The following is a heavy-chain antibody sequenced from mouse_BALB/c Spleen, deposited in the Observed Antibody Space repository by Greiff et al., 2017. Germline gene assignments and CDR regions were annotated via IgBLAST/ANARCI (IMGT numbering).Heavy chain of an antibody. CDR3: KDYDYDVRYFDV. V-gene: IGHV1S53*02. CDR2: ISPGNGDI. J-gene: IGHJ1*01. CDR1: GYTFTDHA. Sequence: VKLMESDAELVKPGASVKISCKASGYTFTDHAIHWVKQKPEQGLEWIGYISPGNGDIKYNEKFKGKATLTADKSSSTAYMQLNSLTSEDSAVYFCKDYDYDVRYFDVWGAGTTVTVSS. D-gene: IGHD2-4*01.